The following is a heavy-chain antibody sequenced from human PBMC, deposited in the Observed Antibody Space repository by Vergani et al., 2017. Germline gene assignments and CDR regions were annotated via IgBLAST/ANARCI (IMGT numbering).Heavy chain of an antibody. D-gene: IGHD1-26*01. CDR1: GGTFSSYA. Sequence: QVQLVQSGAEVKKPGSSVKVSCKASGGTFSSYAISWVRQAPGQGLEWMGGIIPIFGTANYAQKFQGRVTITADESTSTAYMELSSLRSEDTAVYYCARGVRYSGSPKYYYYYYMDVWGKGTTVTVSS. CDR2: IIPIFGTA. J-gene: IGHJ6*03. CDR3: ARGVRYSGSPKYYYYYYMDV. V-gene: IGHV1-69*01.